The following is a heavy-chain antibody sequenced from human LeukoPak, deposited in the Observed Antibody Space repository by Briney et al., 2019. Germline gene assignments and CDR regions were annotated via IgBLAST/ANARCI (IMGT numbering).Heavy chain of an antibody. CDR3: ARVLGPSLASFSSGSSGWYRPDWFDP. V-gene: IGHV6-1*01. J-gene: IGHJ5*02. CDR1: GDSVSSNSAA. D-gene: IGHD6-19*01. Sequence: SQTLSLTFAISGDSVSSNSAAWNWIRQSPSRGLEWLGRTYYRSKWYNDYAVSVKSRITINPDTSKNQFSLQLNSVTPEDTAVYYCARVLGPSLASFSSGSSGWYRPDWFDPWGQGTLVTVSS. CDR2: TYYRSKWYN.